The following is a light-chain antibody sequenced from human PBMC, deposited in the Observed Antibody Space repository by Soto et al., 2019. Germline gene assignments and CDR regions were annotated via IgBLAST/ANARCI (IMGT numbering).Light chain of an antibody. J-gene: IGLJ1*01. CDR2: EVS. V-gene: IGLV2-14*01. CDR3: RSYTSSSTPLV. CDR1: SSDFGGYNY. Sequence: QSALTQPASVSGSPGQSITISCTGTSSDFGGYNYVSWYQQHPGKAPKLMSYEVSNRPSGVSNRFSGSKSGNTASLTISGLQAQDEADYYCRSYTSSSTPLVFGTGTKVTVL.